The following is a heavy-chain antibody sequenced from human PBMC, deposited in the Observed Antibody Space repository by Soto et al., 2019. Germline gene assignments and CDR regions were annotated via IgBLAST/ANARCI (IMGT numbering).Heavy chain of an antibody. D-gene: IGHD3-16*02. Sequence: QVQLQESGPGLVKPSQTLSLTCTVSGGSISSGGYYWSWIRQHPGKGLEWIGYIYYSGSTYYNPSLKSRVTLSVDTSKNQFSLKLSSVTAADTAVYYCAREYYVWGSYRYYGMDVWGQGTTVTVSS. CDR2: IYYSGST. V-gene: IGHV4-31*03. CDR3: AREYYVWGSYRYYGMDV. CDR1: GGSISSGGYY. J-gene: IGHJ6*02.